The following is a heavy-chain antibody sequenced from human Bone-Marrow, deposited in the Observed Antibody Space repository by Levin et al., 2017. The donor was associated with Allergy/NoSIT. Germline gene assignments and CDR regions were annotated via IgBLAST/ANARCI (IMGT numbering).Heavy chain of an antibody. CDR3: ARSGYDFWNSRADEYFQL. J-gene: IGHJ1*01. D-gene: IGHD3-3*01. V-gene: IGHV4-59*01. CDR1: GGSISPYY. Sequence: SETLSLTCTVSGGSISPYYWSWIRQSPGKGLEWIGYIYYTGSTNYNPSLRSRVSISLDKYKNQISLKLRSVTAADTSIYYCARSGYDFWNSRADEYFQLWGQGAPVIVSS. CDR2: IYYTGST.